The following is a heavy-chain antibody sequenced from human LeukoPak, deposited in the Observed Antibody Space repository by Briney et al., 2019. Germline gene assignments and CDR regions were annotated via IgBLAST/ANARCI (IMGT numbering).Heavy chain of an antibody. CDR3: ARRNIYCSGGSCYSSDAFDI. V-gene: IGHV4-59*01. CDR2: IYYSGST. Sequence: SETLSLTCTVSGGSISSYYWSWIRQPPGKGLEWIGYIYYSGSTNYNPSLKSRVTISVDTSKNQFSLKLSSVTAADTAVYYCARRNIYCSGGSCYSSDAFDIWGQGTMVTVSS. J-gene: IGHJ3*02. D-gene: IGHD2-15*01. CDR1: GGSISSYY.